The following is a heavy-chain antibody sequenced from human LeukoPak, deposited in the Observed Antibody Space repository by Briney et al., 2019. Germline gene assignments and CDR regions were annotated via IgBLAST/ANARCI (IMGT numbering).Heavy chain of an antibody. D-gene: IGHD6-25*01. J-gene: IGHJ4*02. V-gene: IGHV1-2*02. CDR2: INPNSGGT. Sequence: ASVLVSFKTSGYTLTANYIHWVRQAPGQGLEWMGWINPNSGGTNYAQTFQGRVTMTSETSISTAYMDLSSLRFDDTAIYYCARGVSGTYYFFDYWGQGTLVTVSS. CDR1: GYTLTANY. CDR3: ARGVSGTYYFFDY.